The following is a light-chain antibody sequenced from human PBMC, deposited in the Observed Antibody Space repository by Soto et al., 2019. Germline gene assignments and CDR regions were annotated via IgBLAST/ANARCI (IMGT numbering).Light chain of an antibody. J-gene: IGLJ2*01. Sequence: QSVLTQPASVSGSPGQSIAISCIGTSSDVGAYNYVSWYQQHPGKAPKLVIYDVNNRPSGVSNRFSGSKSGNTASLTISGHQAEDAADYYCGSYTTSGSVVFGGGTKLTVL. CDR1: SSDVGAYNY. V-gene: IGLV2-14*03. CDR2: DVN. CDR3: GSYTTSGSVV.